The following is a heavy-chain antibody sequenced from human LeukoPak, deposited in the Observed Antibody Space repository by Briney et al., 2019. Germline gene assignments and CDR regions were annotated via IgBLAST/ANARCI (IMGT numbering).Heavy chain of an antibody. CDR1: GFTFSSYA. Sequence: GGSLRLSCAASGFTFSSYAMSWVRQAPGKGLEWVSAISGSGGSTYYADSVKGRFTISRDNSKNTLYLQMNSLRAEDTAVYYCASQDYYDSSGYLSDAFDIWGQGTMVTVSS. V-gene: IGHV3-23*01. CDR2: ISGSGGST. D-gene: IGHD3-22*01. CDR3: ASQDYYDSSGYLSDAFDI. J-gene: IGHJ3*02.